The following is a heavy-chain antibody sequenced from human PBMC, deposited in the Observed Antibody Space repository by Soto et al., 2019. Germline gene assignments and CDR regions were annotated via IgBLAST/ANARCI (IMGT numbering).Heavy chain of an antibody. V-gene: IGHV1-8*01. Sequence: QVQLVQSGAEVKKPGASVKVSCKASGYTFTSYDINWVRQATGQGPEWMGWMNTNSANTGYAQKFQVRVTMTRNTSTSTAYMELSSLRSEDEAVYCCAREGVRGMDVWGQGTTVTVSS. CDR2: MNTNSANT. J-gene: IGHJ6*02. D-gene: IGHD3-10*01. CDR1: GYTFTSYD. CDR3: AREGVRGMDV.